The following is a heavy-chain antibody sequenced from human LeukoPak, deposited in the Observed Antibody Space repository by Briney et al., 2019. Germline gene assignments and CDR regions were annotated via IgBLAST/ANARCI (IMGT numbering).Heavy chain of an antibody. CDR2: IRYDGSTI. J-gene: IGHJ4*02. D-gene: IGHD5-12*01. CDR1: GFTFSDYG. V-gene: IGHV3-33*01. Sequence: GTSLRLSCAASGFTFSDYGMHWVRQAPGKGLEWVAVIRYDGSTIYYADSAKGRFTISRDDSKKTLYLQMDSLRAEDTAVYYCARAYSRESGYDFVFGYWGQGTLVTVSS. CDR3: ARAYSRESGYDFVFGY.